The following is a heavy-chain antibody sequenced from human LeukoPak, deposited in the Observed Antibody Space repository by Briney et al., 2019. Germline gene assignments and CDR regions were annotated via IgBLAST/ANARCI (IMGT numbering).Heavy chain of an antibody. CDR2: IYTSGST. Sequence: PSETLSLTCTVSGGSISSYYWSWIRQPAGKGLEWIGRIYTSGSTNYNPSLKSRVTMSVDTSKNQFSPKLSSVTAADTAVYYCARDYYGSGSYYNPLDYWGQGTLVTVSS. J-gene: IGHJ4*02. D-gene: IGHD3-10*01. CDR1: GGSISSYY. V-gene: IGHV4-4*07. CDR3: ARDYYGSGSYYNPLDY.